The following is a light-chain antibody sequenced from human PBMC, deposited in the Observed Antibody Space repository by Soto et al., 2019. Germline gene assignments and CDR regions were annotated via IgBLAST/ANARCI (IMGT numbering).Light chain of an antibody. Sequence: DKLMSQSPATLSVSPGEIVTLSCRASQNIHNHMSWFLQKPGQTPRLLIYDAIIRAADVPARFSGSWSGTEFTLAINSLQSEDFAVYYCQQYDAWPLTFGGGTKVDIK. CDR2: DAI. CDR3: QQYDAWPLT. V-gene: IGKV3-15*01. CDR1: QNIHNH. J-gene: IGKJ4*01.